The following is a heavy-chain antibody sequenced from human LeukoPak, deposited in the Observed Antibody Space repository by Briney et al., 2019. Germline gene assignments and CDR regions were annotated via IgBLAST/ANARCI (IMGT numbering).Heavy chain of an antibody. D-gene: IGHD1-14*01. J-gene: IGHJ4*02. Sequence: GGSLRLSCAAFGFTVSTNYMSWARQAPGKGLEWVSVVYGGGGTHYADSVKGRFTISRDNSKNTLYLQMNRLRGEDTAVYYCARGYLREPFDSWGQGTLVIVSS. V-gene: IGHV3-53*01. CDR3: ARGYLREPFDS. CDR1: GFTVSTNY. CDR2: VYGGGGT.